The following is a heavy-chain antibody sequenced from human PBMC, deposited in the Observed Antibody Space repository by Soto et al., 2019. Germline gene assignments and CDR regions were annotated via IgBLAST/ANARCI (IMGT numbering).Heavy chain of an antibody. CDR3: AKKATAPAASFLPYDYYYYYMDV. V-gene: IGHV3-23*01. CDR1: GFTFSSYA. J-gene: IGHJ6*03. Sequence: GGSLRLSCAASGFTFSSYAMSWVRQAPGKGLEWVSAISGSGGSTYYADSVKGRFTISRDNSKNTLYLQMNSLRAEDTAVYYCAKKATAPAASFLPYDYYYYYMDVWGKGTTVTVSS. D-gene: IGHD2-2*01. CDR2: ISGSGGST.